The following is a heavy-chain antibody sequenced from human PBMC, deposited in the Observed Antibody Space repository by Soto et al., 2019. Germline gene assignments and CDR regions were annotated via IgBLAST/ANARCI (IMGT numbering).Heavy chain of an antibody. D-gene: IGHD3-22*01. CDR3: ARDTSDYYDISGDHDGMDF. CDR2: ISAYNGNT. CDR1: GYTFTSYG. V-gene: IGHV1-18*01. J-gene: IGHJ6*02. Sequence: GPSVKVSCKASGYTFTSYGISWVRQAPGQGLEWMGWISAYNGNTNYAQKLQGRVTMTTDTSTSTAYMELRSLRSDDTAVYYCARDTSDYYDISGDHDGMDFSGPAPSLSVS.